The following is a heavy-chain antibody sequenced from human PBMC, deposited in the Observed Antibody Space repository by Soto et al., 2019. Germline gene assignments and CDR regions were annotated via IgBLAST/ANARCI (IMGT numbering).Heavy chain of an antibody. CDR1: GFTFSSYA. Sequence: PGGSLRLSCAASGFTFSSYAMSWVRQAPGKGLEWVSAISGSGGSTYYADSVKGRFTISRDNSKNTLYLQMNSLRAEDTAVYYCAKDGGLMVRGVIRLYYFDYWGQGTLVTVSS. D-gene: IGHD3-10*01. CDR2: ISGSGGST. CDR3: AKDGGLMVRGVIRLYYFDY. J-gene: IGHJ4*02. V-gene: IGHV3-23*01.